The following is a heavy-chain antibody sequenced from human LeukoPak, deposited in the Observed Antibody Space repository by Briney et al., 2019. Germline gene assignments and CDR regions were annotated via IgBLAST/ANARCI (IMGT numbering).Heavy chain of an antibody. CDR1: GFTFSSYA. Sequence: PGGSLRLSCAASGFTFSSYAMSWVRQAPGKGLEWVSAISGSGGGTYYADSVKGRFTISRDNSKNTLYLQMNSLRAEDTAVYYCAKDRMKPIVVVTATVFDYWGQGTLVTVSS. CDR2: ISGSGGGT. CDR3: AKDRMKPIVVVTATVFDY. J-gene: IGHJ4*02. D-gene: IGHD2-21*02. V-gene: IGHV3-23*01.